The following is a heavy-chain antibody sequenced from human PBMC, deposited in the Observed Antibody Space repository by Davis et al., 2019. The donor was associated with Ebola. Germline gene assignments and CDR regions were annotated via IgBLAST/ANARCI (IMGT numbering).Heavy chain of an antibody. Sequence: PSETLSLTCTVSGGSISSHYWSWIRQPPGKGLEWIGYIYYSGSTNYNPSLKSRVTISVDTSKNQFSLKLSSVTAADTAVYYCARHVGWRSAPFDYWGQGTLVTVSS. D-gene: IGHD3-3*01. V-gene: IGHV4-59*11. CDR3: ARHVGWRSAPFDY. J-gene: IGHJ4*01. CDR2: IYYSGST. CDR1: GGSISSHY.